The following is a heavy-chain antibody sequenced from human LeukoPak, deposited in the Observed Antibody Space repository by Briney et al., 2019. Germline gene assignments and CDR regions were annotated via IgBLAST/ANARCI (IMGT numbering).Heavy chain of an antibody. V-gene: IGHV3-30-3*01. J-gene: IGHJ4*02. CDR1: GFTFSSYA. CDR2: ISYDGSNK. D-gene: IGHD6-13*01. CDR3: ARDNYSSSWYKGEFVY. Sequence: GGSLRLSCGAPGFTFSSYAMHWVRQAPGKGLEWVALISYDGSNKYYADSVKGRFTISRDNSKNTLFLQMNSLRAEDTAVHFCARDNYSSSWYKGEFVYWGQGTLVTVSS.